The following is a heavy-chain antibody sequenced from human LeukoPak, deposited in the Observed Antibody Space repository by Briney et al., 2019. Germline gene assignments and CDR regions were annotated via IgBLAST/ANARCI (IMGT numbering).Heavy chain of an antibody. D-gene: IGHD3-22*01. CDR2: FDPEDGET. V-gene: IGHV1-24*01. CDR1: GYTLTELS. CDR3: ATGVYYYDSSGYCYADY. Sequence: ASVKVSCKVSGYTLTELSMHWVRQAPGKGLEWMGGFDPEDGETIYAQKFQGRVTMTEDTSTDTAYMELSSLRSEDTAVYYCATGVYYYDSSGYCYADYWGQGTLVTVSS. J-gene: IGHJ4*02.